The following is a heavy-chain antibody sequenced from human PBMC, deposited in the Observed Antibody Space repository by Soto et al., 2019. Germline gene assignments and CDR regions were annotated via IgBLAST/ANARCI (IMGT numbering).Heavy chain of an antibody. V-gene: IGHV1-69*13. J-gene: IGHJ4*02. Sequence: GASVKVSCKASGGTFSSYAISWVRQAPGQGLEWMGGIIPIFGTANYAQKFQGRVTITADESTSTAYMELSSLRSEDTAVYYCARGFDSSGYYYDRFDYWGQGTLVTVSS. CDR1: GGTFSSYA. D-gene: IGHD3-22*01. CDR2: IIPIFGTA. CDR3: ARGFDSSGYYYDRFDY.